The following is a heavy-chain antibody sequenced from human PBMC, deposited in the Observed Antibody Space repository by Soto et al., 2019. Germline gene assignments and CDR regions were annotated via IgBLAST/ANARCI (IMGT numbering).Heavy chain of an antibody. CDR1: GFAFSTYP. Sequence: GGSRRLSCTASGFAFSTYPLSWVRQAPGKGLEWVSALSGTGGAAYYPDSLKGRFTISRDNSKNTLYLQMNSLRAEDTAVYYCAKSVGYYDSSDYWGQGTPVTVSS. J-gene: IGHJ4*02. V-gene: IGHV3-23*01. CDR3: AKSVGYYDSSDY. D-gene: IGHD3-10*01. CDR2: LSGTGGAA.